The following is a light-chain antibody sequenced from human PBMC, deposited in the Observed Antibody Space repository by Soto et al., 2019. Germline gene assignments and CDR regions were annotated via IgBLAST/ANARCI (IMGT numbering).Light chain of an antibody. CDR1: SSDVGGYNY. CDR2: EVS. CDR3: NSYTSISTFGV. J-gene: IGLJ3*02. Sequence: QSALTQPASVSGSPGQSITISCTGTSSDVGGYNYVSWYQQHPGKVPKLMIYEVSNRPSGVSNRFSGSKSGKTASLTISGLQAEDEADYYCNSYTSISTFGVFGGGTKLTVL. V-gene: IGLV2-14*01.